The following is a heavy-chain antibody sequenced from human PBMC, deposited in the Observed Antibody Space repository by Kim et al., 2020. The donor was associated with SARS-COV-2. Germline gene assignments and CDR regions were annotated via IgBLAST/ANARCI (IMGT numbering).Heavy chain of an antibody. CDR3: AKGYYDSSGYRHTFDY. J-gene: IGHJ4*02. D-gene: IGHD3-22*01. V-gene: IGHV3-23*01. Sequence: GRVRFPISRDNSKNPLYLQMNSLRAEDTAVYYCAKGYYDSSGYRHTFDYWGQGTLVTVSS.